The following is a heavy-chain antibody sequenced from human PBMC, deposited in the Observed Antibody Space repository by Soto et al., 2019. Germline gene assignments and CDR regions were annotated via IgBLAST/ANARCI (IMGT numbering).Heavy chain of an antibody. CDR3: ARHGGTPDLYFDY. CDR2: INWIGGST. CDR1: GGSISSYY. V-gene: IGHV3-20*04. D-gene: IGHD3-16*01. J-gene: IGHJ4*02. Sequence: ETLSLTCTVSGGSISSYYWSWVRQVPGKGLEWVSAINWIGGSTNYADSMKDRFTISRDNAKNSLYLQMSSLRAEDTALYYCARHGGTPDLYFDYWGQGTPVTVSS.